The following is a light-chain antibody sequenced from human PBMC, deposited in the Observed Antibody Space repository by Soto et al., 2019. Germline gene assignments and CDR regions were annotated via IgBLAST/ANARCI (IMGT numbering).Light chain of an antibody. Sequence: HSVLTQPPSVSGAPGQRVTISCTGSSSNIGAGYNVHWYQQLPGTAPKLLIYGNSNRPSGVPDRFSGSKSGTSASLAITGLHAEDEADYYCQSYDSSLSGFVVFGGGTKLTVL. CDR2: GNS. J-gene: IGLJ2*01. V-gene: IGLV1-40*01. CDR1: SSNIGAGYN. CDR3: QSYDSSLSGFVV.